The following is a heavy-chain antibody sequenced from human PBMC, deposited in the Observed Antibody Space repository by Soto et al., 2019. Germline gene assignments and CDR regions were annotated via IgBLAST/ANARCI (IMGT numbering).Heavy chain of an antibody. D-gene: IGHD3-3*01. V-gene: IGHV2-5*02. CDR1: GFSLTTSGVG. CDR3: AHRVLRTVFGLVTTTAIYFDF. CDR2: IYWDDAK. J-gene: IGHJ4*02. Sequence: QITLNESGPTVVRPTETLTLTCRFSGFSLTTSGVGVGWIRQSPGKAPEWLALIYWDDAKRYSASLKSRLTIPKDTSKNQVVLTVSDLDPTDTATYYCAHRVLRTVFGLVTTTAIYFDFWGQGTPVAVSS.